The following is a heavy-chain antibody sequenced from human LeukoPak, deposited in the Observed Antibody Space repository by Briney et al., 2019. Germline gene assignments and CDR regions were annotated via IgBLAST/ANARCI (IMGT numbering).Heavy chain of an antibody. CDR2: FSGSGDST. Sequence: PGGSLRLSCAVSGFTFTKYAMTWVRQAPGKGLEWVSGFSGSGDSTYYADSVRGRFTISRDNSKNTLYLHMKRLRAEDTAVYYCAKVPYSGYYDSGGYFYYFDYWGQGTLVTVSS. D-gene: IGHD3-22*01. J-gene: IGHJ4*02. V-gene: IGHV3-23*01. CDR3: AKVPYSGYYDSGGYFYYFDY. CDR1: GFTFTKYA.